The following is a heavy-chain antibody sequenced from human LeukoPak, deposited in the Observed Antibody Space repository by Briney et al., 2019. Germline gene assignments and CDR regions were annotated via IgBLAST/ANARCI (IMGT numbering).Heavy chain of an antibody. CDR3: ARGHFVVVVAEYGMDV. D-gene: IGHD2-15*01. CDR2: IKQDGSEK. CDR1: GFTFSSYW. Sequence: GGSLRLSCAASGFTFSSYWMSWVRQAPGKGLEWVANIKQDGSEKYYVDSVKGRFTISRDNAKNSLYLQMNSPRAEDTAVYYCARGHFVVVVAEYGMDVWGQGTTVTVSS. J-gene: IGHJ6*02. V-gene: IGHV3-7*01.